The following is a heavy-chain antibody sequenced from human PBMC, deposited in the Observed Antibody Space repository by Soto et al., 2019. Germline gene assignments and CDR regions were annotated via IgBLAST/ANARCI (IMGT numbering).Heavy chain of an antibody. J-gene: IGHJ1*01. CDR1: GFTFSSYS. V-gene: IGHV3-21*01. CDR2: ISSSSSYI. Sequence: GGSLRLSFAASGFTFSSYSMNWVRQAPGKGLEWVSSISSSSSYIYYADSVKGRFTISRDNAKNSLYLQMNSLRAEDTAVYYCARDRGWAPPFKXWGQGTLVTVSX. CDR3: ARDRGWAPPFKX.